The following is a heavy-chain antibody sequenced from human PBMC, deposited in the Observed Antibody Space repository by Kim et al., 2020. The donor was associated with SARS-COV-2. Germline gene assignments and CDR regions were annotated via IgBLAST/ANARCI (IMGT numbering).Heavy chain of an antibody. CDR1: GFTFDDYA. V-gene: IGHV3-9*01. D-gene: IGHD1-26*01. CDR2: ISWNSGSI. Sequence: GGSLRLSCVASGFTFDDYAMHWVRQAPGKGLEWVSGISWNSGSIGYADSVKGRFTISRDNAKNSLYLQMNSLRAEDTALYYCAKDIKIRWELVRAGYYYYYGMDVWGQGTTVTVSS. CDR3: AKDIKIRWELVRAGYYYYYGMDV. J-gene: IGHJ6*02.